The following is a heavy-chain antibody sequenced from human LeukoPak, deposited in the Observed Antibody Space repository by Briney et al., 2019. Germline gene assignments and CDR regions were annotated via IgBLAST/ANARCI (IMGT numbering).Heavy chain of an antibody. CDR1: GGSVSSGSSY. CDR2: IYYSGST. Sequence: PSETLSLTCTVSGGSVSSGSSYWSWIRQPPGKGLEWIGYIYYSGSTNYNPSLKSRVTISVDTSKNQFSLKLSSVTAADTAVYYCAREGSSSWGFDPWGQGTLVTVSS. J-gene: IGHJ5*02. CDR3: AREGSSSWGFDP. D-gene: IGHD6-13*01. V-gene: IGHV4-61*01.